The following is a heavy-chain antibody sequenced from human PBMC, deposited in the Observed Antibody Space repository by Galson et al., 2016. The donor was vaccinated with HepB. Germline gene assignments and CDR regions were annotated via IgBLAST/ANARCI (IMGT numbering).Heavy chain of an antibody. CDR1: GYTFSNYY. V-gene: IGHV1-18*01. D-gene: IGHD3-22*01. CDR2: INAYIGDT. Sequence: SVKVSCKASGYTFSNYYINWVRQAPGQGLEWMGWINAYIGDTTFVQKFQGRLTMTTDTSTSTAYMELRSLTSDDTAVYYCARDSANSYETTTTGALYYGTDVWGQGTAVSVSS. J-gene: IGHJ6*02. CDR3: ARDSANSYETTTTGALYYGTDV.